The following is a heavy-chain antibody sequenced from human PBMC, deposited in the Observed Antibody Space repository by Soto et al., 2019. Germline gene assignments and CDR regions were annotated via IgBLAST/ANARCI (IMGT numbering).Heavy chain of an antibody. J-gene: IGHJ4*02. CDR3: ARVPNYFDY. CDR2: IKQDGSEK. CDR1: GFTFSSYW. V-gene: IGHV3-7*04. Sequence: EVQLVESGGGLVQPGGSLRLSCAASGFTFSSYWMSWVRQAPGKGLEWVANIKQDGSEKYYVDSVKGRFTISRDNAKNSLCLKMNSLRAGDPAVYYCARVPNYFDYWAQGPLVPVSS.